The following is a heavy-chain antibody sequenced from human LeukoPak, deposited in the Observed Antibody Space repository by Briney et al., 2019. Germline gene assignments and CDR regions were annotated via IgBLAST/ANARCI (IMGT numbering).Heavy chain of an antibody. CDR1: GGTFSSYA. J-gene: IGHJ3*02. V-gene: IGHV1-69*13. CDR2: IIPIFGTA. D-gene: IGHD6-6*01. CDR3: ARVTYPHGAARFDAFDI. Sequence: ASVKVSCKASGGTFSSYAISWVRQAPGQGLEWMGGIIPIFGTANYAQKFQGRVTITADESTSTAYMELSSLRSEDTAVYYCARVTYPHGAARFDAFDIWGQGTMVTVSS.